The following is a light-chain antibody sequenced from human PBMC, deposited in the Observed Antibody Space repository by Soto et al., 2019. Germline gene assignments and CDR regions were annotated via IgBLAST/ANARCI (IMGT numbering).Light chain of an antibody. J-gene: IGKJ1*01. CDR1: QSMSSY. V-gene: IGKV1-39*01. Sequence: DIQMTQSPSSLSASVGDRVTITCRASQSMSSYLNWYQQKPGKAPKLLIYAASSLQSGVPSRFSGSGSGTDFTLTISSLQPEDFATYYCQQRYSTPPWTFGQGTKGEIK. CDR2: AAS. CDR3: QQRYSTPPWT.